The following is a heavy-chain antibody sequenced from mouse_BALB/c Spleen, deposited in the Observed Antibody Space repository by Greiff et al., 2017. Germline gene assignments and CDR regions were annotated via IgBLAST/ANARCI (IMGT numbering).Heavy chain of an antibody. J-gene: IGHJ2*01. D-gene: IGHD4-1*01. CDR3: AREELTGTLDY. V-gene: IGHV3-6*02. CDR1: GYSITSGYY. Sequence: EVQLVESGPGLVKPSQSLSLTCSVTGYSITSGYYWNWIRQFPGNKLEWMGYISYDGSNNYNPSLKNRISITRDTSKNQFFLKLNSVTTEDTATYYCAREELTGTLDYWGQGTTLTVSS. CDR2: ISYDGSN.